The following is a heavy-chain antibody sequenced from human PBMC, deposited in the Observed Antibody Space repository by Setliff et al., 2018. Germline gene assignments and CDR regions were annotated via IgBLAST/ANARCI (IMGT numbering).Heavy chain of an antibody. V-gene: IGHV4-61*09. J-gene: IGHJ4*02. D-gene: IGHD3-10*01. CDR2: FHTGGTT. CDR1: GGSISSGGFY. Sequence: SETLSLTCSVSGGSISSGGFYWSWIRKSAGRGLEWIGNFHTGGTTDYNHTLKSRVTISLDSSKNQFSLRLSSVTAADAAVYFCARESATIGEFPLYYFDKWGQGIPVTVSS. CDR3: ARESATIGEFPLYYFDK.